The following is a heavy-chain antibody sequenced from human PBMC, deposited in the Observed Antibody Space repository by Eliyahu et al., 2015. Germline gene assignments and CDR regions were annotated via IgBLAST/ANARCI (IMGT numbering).Heavy chain of an antibody. CDR2: STSSTYI. CDR3: ARVTSSSFDP. V-gene: IGHV3-21*01. J-gene: IGHJ5*02. D-gene: IGHD6-13*01. Sequence: STSSTYIYYADSVKGRFTISRDNAKDSLYLQMNSLRAEDTAVYYCARVTSSSFDPWGQGTLVTVSS.